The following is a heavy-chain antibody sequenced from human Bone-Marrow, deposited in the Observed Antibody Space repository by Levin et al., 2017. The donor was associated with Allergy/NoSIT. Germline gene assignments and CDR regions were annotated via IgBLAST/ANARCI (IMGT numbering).Heavy chain of an antibody. CDR1: GFTFSSYE. CDR3: ARDGISDYGGRQPFDY. Sequence: GGSLRLSCAASGFTFSSYEMNWVRQAPGKGLEWVSYISSSGSTIYYADSVKGRFTISRDNAKNSLYLQMNSLRAEDTAVYYCARDGISDYGGRQPFDYWGQGTLVTVSS. CDR2: ISSSGSTI. J-gene: IGHJ4*02. V-gene: IGHV3-48*03. D-gene: IGHD4-23*01.